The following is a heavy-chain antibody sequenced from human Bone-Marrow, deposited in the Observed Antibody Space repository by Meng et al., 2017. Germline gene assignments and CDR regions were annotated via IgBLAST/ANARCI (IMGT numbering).Heavy chain of an antibody. Sequence: GESLKISCAASGFTFSSYAMHWVRQAPGKGLEWVAVISYDGSNKYYADSVKGRFTISRDNSKNTLYLQMNSLRAEDTAVYYCARGVLRDFDWLSQGGDYWGQGTLVTVSS. D-gene: IGHD3-9*01. J-gene: IGHJ4*02. CDR3: ARGVLRDFDWLSQGGDY. CDR1: GFTFSSYA. V-gene: IGHV3-30*04. CDR2: ISYDGSNK.